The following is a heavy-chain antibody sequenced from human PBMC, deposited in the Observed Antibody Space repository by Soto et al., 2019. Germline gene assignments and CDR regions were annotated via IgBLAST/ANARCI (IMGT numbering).Heavy chain of an antibody. CDR2: ISDDSSRT. Sequence: EVQLLESGGGLVQPGGSLRLSCAASGFTFNTFEMSWVRQAPGRGLEWVAFISDDSSRTYYADAVKGRFTISRDNSKYTLYLQMNSLTAEDTAVYACVKGGVLVFWGQGTLVTVSS. D-gene: IGHD3-16*01. CDR3: VKGGVLVF. J-gene: IGHJ4*02. CDR1: GFTFNTFE. V-gene: IGHV3-23*01.